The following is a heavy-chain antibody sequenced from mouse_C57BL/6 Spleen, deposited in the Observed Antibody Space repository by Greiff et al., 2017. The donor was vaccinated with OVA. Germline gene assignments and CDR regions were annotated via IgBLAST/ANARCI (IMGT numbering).Heavy chain of an antibody. Sequence: QVQLQQPGAELVMPGASVKLSCKASGYTFTSYWMHWVKQRPGQGLEWIGEIDPSDSYTNYNQKFKGKSTLTVDKSSSTAYMQLSSLTSEDSAVYYCARRGHWAWFAYGGQGTLVTVSA. J-gene: IGHJ3*01. CDR1: GYTFTSYW. D-gene: IGHD3-3*01. CDR2: IDPSDSYT. V-gene: IGHV1-69*01. CDR3: ARRGHWAWFAY.